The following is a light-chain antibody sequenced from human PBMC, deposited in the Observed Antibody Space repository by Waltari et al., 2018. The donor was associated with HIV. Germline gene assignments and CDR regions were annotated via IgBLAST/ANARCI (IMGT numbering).Light chain of an antibody. CDR3: HHYNNWRET. J-gene: IGKJ1*01. CDR2: GTS. CDR1: QSVNSN. V-gene: IGKV3-15*01. Sequence: EILMPQSPPTLSVSPGENATLSCRASQSVNSNLAWYQQKPGQTPRLLIYGTSTRATDIPARFSGSGSGTEFTLTISSLQSEDFAVYYCHHYNNWRETFGQGTKVEIK.